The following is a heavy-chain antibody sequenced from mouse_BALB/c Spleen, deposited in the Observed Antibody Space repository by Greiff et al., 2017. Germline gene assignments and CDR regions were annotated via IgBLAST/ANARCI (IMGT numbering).Heavy chain of an antibody. CDR3: VRGYDGYYPWYFDV. V-gene: IGHV10-1*02. CDR1: GFTFNTYA. J-gene: IGHJ1*01. Sequence: EVQLVESGGGLVQPKGSLKLSCAASGFTFNTYAMNWVRQAPGKGLEWVARIRSKSNNYATYYADSVKDRFTISRDDSQSMLYLQMNNLKTEDTAMYYCVRGYDGYYPWYFDVWGAGTTVTVSS. D-gene: IGHD2-3*01. CDR2: IRSKSNNYAT.